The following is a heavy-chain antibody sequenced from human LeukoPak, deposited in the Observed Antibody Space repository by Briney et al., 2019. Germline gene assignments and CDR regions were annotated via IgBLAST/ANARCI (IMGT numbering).Heavy chain of an antibody. D-gene: IGHD1-14*01. CDR3: ARRSRNGLDAFDI. CDR2: IDPXXGDT. V-gene: IGHV1-2*02. J-gene: IGHJ3*02. CDR1: AYTFAGYY. Sequence: GASVKVSCKASAYTFAGYYLHGXXXAPGQGLEXXGLIDPXXGDTEYPQKLQGRVIXTRXXSFSTAYMEPGRLTSNDTAVYYCARRSRNGLDAFDIWGQGTMVTVSS.